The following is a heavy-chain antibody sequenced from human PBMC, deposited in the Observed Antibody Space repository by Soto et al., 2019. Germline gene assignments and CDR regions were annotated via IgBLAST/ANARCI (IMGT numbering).Heavy chain of an antibody. Sequence: QLQLQESGPGLVQPSETLSLTCTISGDSITSRSHYWGWVRQSPGQGLEWIGHIYFSGSVYYNPSLTSRVTMSVDTSKNEFSLKLSSVTAADTATYYCTRLIGRVTISGVIIYFDYWGQGTLATVSS. D-gene: IGHD3-3*01. CDR3: TRLIGRVTISGVIIYFDY. CDR2: IYFSGSV. CDR1: GDSITSRSHY. J-gene: IGHJ4*02. V-gene: IGHV4-39*01.